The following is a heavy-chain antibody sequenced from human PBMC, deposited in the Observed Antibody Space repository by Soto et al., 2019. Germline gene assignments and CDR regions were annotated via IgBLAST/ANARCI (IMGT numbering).Heavy chain of an antibody. Sequence: GESLKISCKGSGYSFTNYWIGWVRQMPGKGLEWMGVIYPADSDTRYSPSFQGQVTFSADKSISTAYLQWTSLKASDTAMYYCARLEWLSLAAWFDPWGQGTLVTVSS. D-gene: IGHD3-3*01. CDR2: IYPADSDT. CDR1: GYSFTNYW. J-gene: IGHJ5*02. CDR3: ARLEWLSLAAWFDP. V-gene: IGHV5-51*01.